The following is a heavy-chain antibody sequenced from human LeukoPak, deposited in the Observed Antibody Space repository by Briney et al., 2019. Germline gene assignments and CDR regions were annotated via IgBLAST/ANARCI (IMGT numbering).Heavy chain of an antibody. D-gene: IGHD3-22*01. CDR1: GSTFASYA. V-gene: IGHV3-23*01. CDR3: ANGPTYYYDSSRFFDY. J-gene: IGHJ4*02. Sequence: GGSRRPSGPAPGSTFASYAMSWVRQPPGRGLRWASAFSGSGGSTYYADSVKGRFTISRDNSKNTLYLQMNSLRAEDTAVYYCANGPTYYYDSSRFFDYWGQGTLVTVSS. CDR2: FSGSGGST.